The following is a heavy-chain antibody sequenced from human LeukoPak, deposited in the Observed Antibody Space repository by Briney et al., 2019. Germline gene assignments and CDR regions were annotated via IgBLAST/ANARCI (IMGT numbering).Heavy chain of an antibody. D-gene: IGHD3-3*01. CDR1: GFTFSSYG. J-gene: IGHJ4*02. CDR3: AKDRSIFY. Sequence: GGSLRLSCAASGFTFSSYGMHWVRQAPGKGLEWVAVISYDGSNKYYADSVKGRFTISRDNSKNTLYLQMNSLRAEGTAVYYCAKDRSIFYWGQGTLVTVSS. CDR2: ISYDGSNK. V-gene: IGHV3-30*18.